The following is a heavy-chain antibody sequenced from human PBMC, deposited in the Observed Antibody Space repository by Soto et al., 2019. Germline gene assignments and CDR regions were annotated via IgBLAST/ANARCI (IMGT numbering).Heavy chain of an antibody. V-gene: IGHV3-23*01. D-gene: IGHD2-21*02. Sequence: GGSLRLSCAASGFSFTNFAMSWVRQAPGKGLEWVAGIGASGDITWYADSVKGRLSISRDNSKNTLYLQLNSLRFEDTAVYYCANDDFTARGDDYFDYWGPGTLVTVSS. CDR1: GFSFTNFA. J-gene: IGHJ4*02. CDR2: IGASGDIT. CDR3: ANDDFTARGDDYFDY.